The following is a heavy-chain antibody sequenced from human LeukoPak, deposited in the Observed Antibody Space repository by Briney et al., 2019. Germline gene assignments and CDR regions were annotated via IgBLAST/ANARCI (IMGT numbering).Heavy chain of an antibody. V-gene: IGHV4-59*01. Sequence: SETLSLTCTVSGGSISSYYWSWIRQPPGKGLEWIGYIYYSGSTNYNPSLKSRVTISVDTSKNQFSLKLSCVTAADTAVYYCARSSVGYDFWSGSFDYWGQGTLVTVSS. CDR2: IYYSGST. J-gene: IGHJ4*02. D-gene: IGHD3-3*01. CDR3: ARSSVGYDFWSGSFDY. CDR1: GGSISSYY.